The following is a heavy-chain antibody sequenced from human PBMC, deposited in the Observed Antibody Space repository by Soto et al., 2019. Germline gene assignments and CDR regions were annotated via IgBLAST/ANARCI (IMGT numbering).Heavy chain of an antibody. J-gene: IGHJ3*02. CDR2: IKQDGSEK. CDR1: GFTFSSYW. V-gene: IGHV3-7*03. D-gene: IGHD1-7*01. CDR3: AECIQVNWNYDAFHI. Sequence: PGGSLRLSCAASGFTFSSYWMSWVRQAPGKGLEWVANIKQDGSEKYYVDSVKGRFTISRDTSRNTLYLQMNSLRAEDTALYYCAECIQVNWNYDAFHIWGQGTMVTVSS.